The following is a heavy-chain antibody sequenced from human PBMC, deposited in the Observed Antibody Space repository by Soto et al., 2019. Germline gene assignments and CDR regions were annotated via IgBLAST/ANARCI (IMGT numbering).Heavy chain of an antibody. CDR1: GFTFSDYD. D-gene: IGHD5-18*01. J-gene: IGHJ4*02. CDR2: ITKTDTTI. Sequence: PGGSLRLSCAASGFTFSDYDMNWVRQAPGRGLEWLSFITKTDTTIYYADSVKDRFTISRDDSKTTTYLQMNSLKIEDTAVYYCTRRRDWTAVDPLDYWGQGTLVTVSS. CDR3: TRRRDWTAVDPLDY. V-gene: IGHV3-48*01.